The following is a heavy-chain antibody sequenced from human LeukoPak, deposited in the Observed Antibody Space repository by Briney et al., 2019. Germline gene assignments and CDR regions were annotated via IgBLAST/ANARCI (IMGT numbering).Heavy chain of an antibody. V-gene: IGHV4-61*01. D-gene: IGHD3-22*01. CDR1: GGSVSSASYY. Sequence: PSESLSLPCTVSGGSVSSASYYCRWIPQPPGEGREGHGYIYYSGSTNYNPSLKSRVTISVDTSTIRFSLKLSSVTAADTAVYYCAREPTPRVVQGYYDWGQGPLVTVSS. CDR3: AREPTPRVVQGYYD. CDR2: IYYSGST. J-gene: IGHJ4*02.